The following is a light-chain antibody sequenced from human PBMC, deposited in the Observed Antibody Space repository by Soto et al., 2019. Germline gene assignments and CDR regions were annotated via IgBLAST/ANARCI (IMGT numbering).Light chain of an antibody. V-gene: IGLV2-14*03. CDR2: GVT. CDR1: SGDFGNYNY. J-gene: IGLJ1*01. Sequence: QSALTQPASVSGSPGQSTTISCTGASGDFGNYNYVSWYQQHPGKAPQLLIYGVTNRPSGVSNRFSGSKSGNAASLTISGLQADDEAEYYCNSYTNTDTPPVFGTGTKVTVL. CDR3: NSYTNTDTPPV.